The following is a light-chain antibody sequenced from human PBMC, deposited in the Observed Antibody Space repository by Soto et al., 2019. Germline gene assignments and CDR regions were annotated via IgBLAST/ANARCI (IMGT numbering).Light chain of an antibody. CDR3: YSYTSTDTPV. Sequence: QSALTQPASVSGSPGQSITISCTGTSSDVANYKYVSWYQHHPGKAPKLMIYEVSNRPSGVSSRFSGSKSGNTASLTISGLQAEDEADYYCYSYTSTDTPVFGGGTKVTVL. CDR2: EVS. J-gene: IGLJ2*01. CDR1: SSDVANYKY. V-gene: IGLV2-14*01.